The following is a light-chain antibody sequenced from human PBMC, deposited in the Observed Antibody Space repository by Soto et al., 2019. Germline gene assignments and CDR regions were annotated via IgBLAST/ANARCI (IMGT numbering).Light chain of an antibody. CDR3: EAWDDSLYGAV. J-gene: IGLJ2*01. V-gene: IGLV1-44*01. Sequence: QSVLTQPPAASGTPGQRVTISCSGSSSNIGTNTVNWYQQLPGTAPKLLIYSNDLRPSGVPDRFSGSKSGTSASLAISGLQCEDEADYYCEAWDDSLYGAVFGGGTKLTVL. CDR1: SSNIGTNT. CDR2: SND.